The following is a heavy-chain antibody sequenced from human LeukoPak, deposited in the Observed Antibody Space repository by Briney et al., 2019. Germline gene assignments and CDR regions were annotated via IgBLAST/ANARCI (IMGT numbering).Heavy chain of an antibody. CDR3: ASGDRGYSYGPLDY. J-gene: IGHJ4*02. D-gene: IGHD5-18*01. V-gene: IGHV4-59*08. Sequence: SETLSLPCTVSGGSIRSYYWSWIRQPPGEGLEWIGYIFYAGSTTYNPSLKSRVTISIDTSKNHFSLRLNSVTAADTAVYYCASGDRGYSYGPLDYWGQRTLVTVSS. CDR1: GGSIRSYY. CDR2: IFYAGST.